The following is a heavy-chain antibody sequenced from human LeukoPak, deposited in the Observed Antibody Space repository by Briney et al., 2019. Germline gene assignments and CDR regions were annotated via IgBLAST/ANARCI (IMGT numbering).Heavy chain of an antibody. Sequence: ASVKVSCKASGYTFTGYYMHWVRQAPGQGLEWMGWINPNSGGTNYAQKFQGRDTMTRDTSISTAYMELSRLRSDDTAVYYCARDLRKEVVRGVIMGYYYGMDVWGQGTTVTVSS. D-gene: IGHD3-10*01. V-gene: IGHV1-2*02. J-gene: IGHJ6*02. CDR2: INPNSGGT. CDR3: ARDLRKEVVRGVIMGYYYGMDV. CDR1: GYTFTGYY.